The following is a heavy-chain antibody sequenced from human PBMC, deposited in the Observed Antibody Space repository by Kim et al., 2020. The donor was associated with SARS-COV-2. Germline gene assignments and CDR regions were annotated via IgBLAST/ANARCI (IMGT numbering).Heavy chain of an antibody. CDR3: ARGRYYYGSGSPYDAFDI. CDR1: GGTFSSYA. CDR2: IIPIFGTA. J-gene: IGHJ3*02. V-gene: IGHV1-69*13. Sequence: SVKVSCKASGGTFSSYAISWVRQAPGQGLEWMGGIIPIFGTANYAQKFQGRVTITADESTSTAYMELSSLRSEDTAVYYCARGRYYYGSGSPYDAFDIWGQGTMVTVSS. D-gene: IGHD3-10*01.